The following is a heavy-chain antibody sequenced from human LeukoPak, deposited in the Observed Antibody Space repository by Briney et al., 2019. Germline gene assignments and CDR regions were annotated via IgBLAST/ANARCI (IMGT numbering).Heavy chain of an antibody. Sequence: GASVKVSCKTSGCTFTSYDINWVRQATGQGLEWMGWMNPNSGNTGYAQKFQGRVTMTSNTSISTAYMELSSLRSEDTAVYYCARGPYDSSGYRFDYWGQGTLVTVST. CDR3: ARGPYDSSGYRFDY. CDR2: MNPNSGNT. CDR1: GCTFTSYD. J-gene: IGHJ4*02. V-gene: IGHV1-8*01. D-gene: IGHD3-22*01.